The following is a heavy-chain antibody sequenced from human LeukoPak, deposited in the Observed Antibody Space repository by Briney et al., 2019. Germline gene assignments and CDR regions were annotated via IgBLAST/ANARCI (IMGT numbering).Heavy chain of an antibody. D-gene: IGHD3-10*01. CDR2: INHSGST. Sequence: PSETLSLTCAVYGGSFSGYYWSWIRQPPGKGLEWIGEINHSGSTTYNPSLKSRVTISLDTSKNQFSLKLNSVTAADTAVYYCAKDPGMVRGHRAYWGQGTLVTVSS. J-gene: IGHJ4*02. CDR1: GGSFSGYY. CDR3: AKDPGMVRGHRAY. V-gene: IGHV4-34*01.